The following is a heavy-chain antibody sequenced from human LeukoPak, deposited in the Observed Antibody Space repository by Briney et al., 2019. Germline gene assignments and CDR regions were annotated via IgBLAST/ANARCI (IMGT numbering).Heavy chain of an antibody. CDR3: ARVGYGSGAGDC. D-gene: IGHD3-10*01. Sequence: SETLSLTCGVYGGSFSGYYWSWIRQPPGKGLEWIGEINHSGSTNYNPSLKSRVTISVDTSKNQFSLKLSSVTAADTAVYYCARVGYGSGAGDCWGQGTLVTVSS. CDR1: GGSFSGYY. V-gene: IGHV4-34*01. J-gene: IGHJ4*02. CDR2: INHSGST.